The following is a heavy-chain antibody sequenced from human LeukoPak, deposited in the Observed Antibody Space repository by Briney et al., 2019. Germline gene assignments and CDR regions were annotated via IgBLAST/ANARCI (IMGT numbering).Heavy chain of an antibody. CDR1: GFTFSSYS. V-gene: IGHV3-21*01. J-gene: IGHJ5*02. D-gene: IGHD3-10*01. CDR3: ARLTVRGDVWFDP. Sequence: PGGSLRLSCAASGFTFSSYSMNWVRQAPGKGLEWVSSISSSSSYIYYADSVKGRFTISRDNAKNSLYLQMNSLRAEDTAVYYCARLTVRGDVWFDPWGQGTLVTVSS. CDR2: ISSSSSYI.